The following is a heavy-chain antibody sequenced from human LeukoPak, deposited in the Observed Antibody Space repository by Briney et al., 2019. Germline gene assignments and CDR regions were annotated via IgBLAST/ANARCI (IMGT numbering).Heavy chain of an antibody. CDR3: ARTSRSSYYYYGMDV. V-gene: IGHV1-2*02. CDR2: INPNSGGT. Sequence: ASVKVSCKASGYTFTGYYMHWVRQAPGQGLEWMGWINPNSGGTNYARKFQGRVTMTRDTSISTAYMELSRLRSDDTAVYYCARTSRSSYYYYGMDVWGQGTTVTVSS. CDR1: GYTFTGYY. J-gene: IGHJ6*02.